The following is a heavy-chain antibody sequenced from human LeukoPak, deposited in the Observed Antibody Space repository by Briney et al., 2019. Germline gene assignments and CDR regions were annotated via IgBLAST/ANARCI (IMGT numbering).Heavy chain of an antibody. J-gene: IGHJ6*02. CDR1: GYTFTSYG. Sequence: ASVKVSCKASGYTFTSYGISWVRQAPGQGLEWMGWISAYNGNTNYAQKLQGRVTMTTGTSTSTAYMELRSLRSDDTAVYYCARDFMVQWELLRVVYYYGMDVWGQGTTVTVSS. V-gene: IGHV1-18*01. CDR2: ISAYNGNT. CDR3: ARDFMVQWELLRVVYYYGMDV. D-gene: IGHD1-26*01.